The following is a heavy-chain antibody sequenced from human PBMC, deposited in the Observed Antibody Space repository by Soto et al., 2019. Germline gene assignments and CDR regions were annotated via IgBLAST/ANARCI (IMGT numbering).Heavy chain of an antibody. D-gene: IGHD3-22*01. CDR1: GFTFSSYG. Sequence: PGGSLRLSCAASGFTFSSYGMHWVRQAPGKGLEWVAVIWYDGSNKYYADSVKGRFTISRDNSKNTLYRQMNSLRAEDTAVYYCARERQYYYDSSGGDYYGMDVWGQGTTVTVSS. J-gene: IGHJ6*02. CDR3: ARERQYYYDSSGGDYYGMDV. V-gene: IGHV3-33*01. CDR2: IWYDGSNK.